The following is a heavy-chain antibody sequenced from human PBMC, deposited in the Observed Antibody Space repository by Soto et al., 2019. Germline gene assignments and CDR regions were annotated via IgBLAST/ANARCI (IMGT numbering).Heavy chain of an antibody. CDR1: GFTFSSYS. CDR2: ISSSSSYI. Sequence: GSLRLSCAASGFTFSSYSMNWVRQAPGKGLEWVSSISSSSSYIYYADSVKSRFTISRDNAKNSLYLQMNSLRAEDTAVYYCASWGPGELFIGPWGQGTLVTVSS. D-gene: IGHD3-10*01. V-gene: IGHV3-21*01. CDR3: ASWGPGELFIGP. J-gene: IGHJ5*02.